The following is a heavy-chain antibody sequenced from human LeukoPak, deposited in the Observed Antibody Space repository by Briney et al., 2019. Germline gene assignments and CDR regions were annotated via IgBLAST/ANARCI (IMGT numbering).Heavy chain of an antibody. CDR3: ARHISRSYLDY. Sequence: GRSLRLSCAASGFTFSSYGMHWARQAPGKGLEWVALIWYDGSNKYYADSVKGRFTISRDSSKNTLYLQMNSLRAEDTAVYYCARHISRSYLDYWGQENLGTVSS. CDR1: GFTFSSYG. CDR2: IWYDGSNK. D-gene: IGHD3-16*02. J-gene: IGHJ4*02. V-gene: IGHV3-33*01.